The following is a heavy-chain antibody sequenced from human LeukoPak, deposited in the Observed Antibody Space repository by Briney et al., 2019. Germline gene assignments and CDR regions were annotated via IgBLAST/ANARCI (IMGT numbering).Heavy chain of an antibody. V-gene: IGHV4-38-2*02. Sequence: SETLSLTCTVSGYSISSGYYRGWIRQPPGKGLEWIGSIYHSGSTYYNPFLKSRVTISVDTSKNQFSLKLSSVTAADTAVYYCARIPLYCSGGSCVDYWGQGTLVTVSS. J-gene: IGHJ4*02. D-gene: IGHD2-15*01. CDR2: IYHSGST. CDR1: GYSISSGYY. CDR3: ARIPLYCSGGSCVDY.